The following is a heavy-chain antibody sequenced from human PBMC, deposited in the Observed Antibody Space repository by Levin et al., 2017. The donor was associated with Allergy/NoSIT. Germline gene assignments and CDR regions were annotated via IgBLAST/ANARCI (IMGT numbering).Heavy chain of an antibody. D-gene: IGHD2-15*01. CDR1: GFTFSSYA. CDR3: ARGRCGSCYGDIDY. Sequence: LSLTCGASGFTFSSYAMHWVRQAPGKGLEWVAVISYDGRNTYYADSVKGRFTISRGNSENTLYLQKNSLGAEDTAVYYCARGRCGSCYGDIDYWGQGTLVTVSS. J-gene: IGHJ4*02. V-gene: IGHV3-30*04. CDR2: ISYDGRNT.